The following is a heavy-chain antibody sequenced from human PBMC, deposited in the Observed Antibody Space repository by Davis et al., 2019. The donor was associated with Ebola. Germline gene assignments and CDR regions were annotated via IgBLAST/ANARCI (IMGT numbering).Heavy chain of an antibody. D-gene: IGHD2/OR15-2a*01. CDR3: ARQMAPTSYPWYFHH. J-gene: IGHJ1*01. CDR1: GYSFTSYW. V-gene: IGHV5-51*01. Sequence: KVSCKGSGYSFTSYWIGWVRQMPGKGLEWMGIIYPGDSDTRYSPSFQGQVTISADTSINTAFLQWSSLKASDTAMYYCARQMAPTSYPWYFHHWGQGTLVTVSS. CDR2: IYPGDSDT.